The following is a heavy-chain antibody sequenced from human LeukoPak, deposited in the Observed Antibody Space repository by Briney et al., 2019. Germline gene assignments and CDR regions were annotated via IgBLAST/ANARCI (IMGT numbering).Heavy chain of an antibody. CDR1: GGSISSYY. V-gene: IGHV4-39*01. D-gene: IGHD3-10*01. J-gene: IGHJ4*02. CDR2: IYYSGST. CDR3: ARLSDSGSYYDY. Sequence: SETLSLTCTVSGGSISSYYWGWIRQPPGKGLEWIGSIYYSGSTYYNPSLKSRVTISVDTSKNQFSLKLSSVTAADTAVYYCARLSDSGSYYDYWGQGTLVTVSS.